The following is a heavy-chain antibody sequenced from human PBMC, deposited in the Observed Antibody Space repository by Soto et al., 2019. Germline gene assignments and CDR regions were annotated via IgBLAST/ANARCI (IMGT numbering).Heavy chain of an antibody. CDR1: GGGNLRDCR. D-gene: IGHD3-16*02. CDR2: IIPKLGSA. V-gene: IGHV1-69*13. CDR3: ARSPQSGVIVGVSDY. J-gene: IGHJ4*02. Sequence: GASVKVSCKASGGGNLRDCRTTWVRRAPGQGLEWMGGIIPKLGSANYAQNFQGRVTVTADESTNTVYMELRSLRSDDTAVYYCARSPQSGVIVGVSDYWGQGTLVTVSS.